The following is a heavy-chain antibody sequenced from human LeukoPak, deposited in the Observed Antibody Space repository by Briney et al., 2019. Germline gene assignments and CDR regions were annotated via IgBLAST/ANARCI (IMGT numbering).Heavy chain of an antibody. V-gene: IGHV3-48*03. Sequence: TGGSLRLSCAASGFTFSSYGINWVRQAPGKGLEWVSYISSSGTTIYYADFVKGRFTISRDNAKNSLYLQMNSLRADDTAVYYCARDWGQDYYDSNGYLDYWGQGTLVTVSS. J-gene: IGHJ4*02. CDR1: GFTFSSYG. D-gene: IGHD3-22*01. CDR3: ARDWGQDYYDSNGYLDY. CDR2: ISSSGTTI.